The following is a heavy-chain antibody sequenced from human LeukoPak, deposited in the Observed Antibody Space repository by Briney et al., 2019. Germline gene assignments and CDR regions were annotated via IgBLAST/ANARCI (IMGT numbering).Heavy chain of an antibody. CDR1: GYTFTSYG. J-gene: IGHJ6*02. CDR2: IIPIFGTA. D-gene: IGHD6-13*01. CDR3: ARCEREYSRGSYYYYGMDV. V-gene: IGHV1-69*13. Sequence: SVKVSCKASGYTFTSYGISWVRQAPGQGLEWMGWIIPIFGTANYAQKFQGRVTITADESTSTAYMELSSLRSEDTAVYYCARCEREYSRGSYYYYGMDVWGQGTTVTVSS.